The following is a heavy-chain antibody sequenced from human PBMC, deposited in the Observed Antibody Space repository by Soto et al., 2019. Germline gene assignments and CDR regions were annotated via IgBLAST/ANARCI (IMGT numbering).Heavy chain of an antibody. CDR1: GFSLSTSGVG. D-gene: IGHD1-1*01. Sequence: QITLKESGPTLVKPTQTLTLTCTFSGFSLSTSGVGVGWIRQPPGKALEWLALIYWDDDKRYSPSLKSRLTITKATSKDQVVLTLTHMAPVDTATYYCAGKPGSYYYYGMDLWGQGTTVTVSS. J-gene: IGHJ6*02. V-gene: IGHV2-5*02. CDR3: AGKPGSYYYYGMDL. CDR2: IYWDDDK.